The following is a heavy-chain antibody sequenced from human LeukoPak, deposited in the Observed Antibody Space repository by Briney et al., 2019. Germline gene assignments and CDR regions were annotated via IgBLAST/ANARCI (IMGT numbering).Heavy chain of an antibody. V-gene: IGHV3-30*02. Sequence: GGSLRLSCEASGFTFRTYGMHWVRQAPGKGLEWVAFIQSDGRNKHYADSVKGRFTISRDDSKNTLYLQMSSLTIEDTAVYSCAKDLSPSFSWPFDYWGRGTLVTVSS. J-gene: IGHJ4*02. CDR1: GFTFRTYG. D-gene: IGHD2/OR15-2a*01. CDR2: IQSDGRNK. CDR3: AKDLSPSFSWPFDY.